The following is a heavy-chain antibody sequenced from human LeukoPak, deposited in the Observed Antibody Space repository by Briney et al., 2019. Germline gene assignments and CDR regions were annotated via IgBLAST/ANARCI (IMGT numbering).Heavy chain of an antibody. D-gene: IGHD2-2*01. CDR2: IKQDGSEK. J-gene: IGHJ4*02. Sequence: GGSLRLSCAASGLRFDDHGMSWVRQAPGKGLEWVANIKQDGSEKYYVDSVRGRFTISRDNAKNSLYLQMNSLRAEDTAVYYCARSSRFCSSSRCDGWYFDYWGQGTLVTVSS. CDR1: GLRFDDHG. V-gene: IGHV3-7*01. CDR3: ARSSRFCSSSRCDGWYFDY.